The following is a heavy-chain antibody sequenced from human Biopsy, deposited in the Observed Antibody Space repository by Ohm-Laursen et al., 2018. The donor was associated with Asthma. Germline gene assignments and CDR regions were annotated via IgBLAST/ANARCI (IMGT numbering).Heavy chain of an antibody. CDR1: GYTFNSAG. J-gene: IGHJ6*02. CDR2: ISVYNGNT. V-gene: IGHV1-18*01. Sequence: SVKVSCKTSGYTFNSAGITWVRQAPGQGLEWMGWISVYNGNTKVAQKLQDRVTTIADTSTSTAYMELRSLRSDDTAVYFCARAVDYSHYYGIDVWGQGTTVTVS. D-gene: IGHD3-10*01. CDR3: ARAVDYSHYYGIDV.